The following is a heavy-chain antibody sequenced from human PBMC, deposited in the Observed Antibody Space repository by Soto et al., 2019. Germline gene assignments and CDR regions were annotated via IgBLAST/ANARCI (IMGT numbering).Heavy chain of an antibody. V-gene: IGHV4-4*02. Sequence: QVQLQESGPGLVKPSGTLSLTCAVSSGSISSSNWWSWVRQPPGKGREWIGEIYHSGSTNYNPSLKSRVTISVDKSKNTVSLKLSSVTAADTAVYYCARDGPGDYGDEYYYYYYMDVWGKGTTVTVSS. CDR1: SGSISSSNW. J-gene: IGHJ6*03. D-gene: IGHD4-17*01. CDR3: ARDGPGDYGDEYYYYYYMDV. CDR2: IYHSGST.